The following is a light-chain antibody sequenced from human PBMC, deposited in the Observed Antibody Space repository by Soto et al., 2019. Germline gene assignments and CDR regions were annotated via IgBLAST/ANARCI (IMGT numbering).Light chain of an antibody. CDR1: QSVSSN. J-gene: IGKJ2*01. Sequence: EIVMTQSPATLSVSPGERATLSCRASQSVSSNLAWYQQKPGQAPMLLIYGASTRATGIPARFSGSGSGTEFTLTISSLQSEDVAVYYCQQYNNWPRTFGQGTKLEIK. CDR3: QQYNNWPRT. CDR2: GAS. V-gene: IGKV3-15*01.